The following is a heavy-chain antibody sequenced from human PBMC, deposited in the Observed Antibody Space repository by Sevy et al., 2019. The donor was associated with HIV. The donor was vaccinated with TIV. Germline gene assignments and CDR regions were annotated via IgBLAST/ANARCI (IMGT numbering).Heavy chain of an antibody. CDR3: AKETMRGTYNWFDP. CDR1: GFTFSSYG. J-gene: IGHJ5*02. V-gene: IGHV3-23*01. CDR2: ISGSGGST. Sequence: GGSLRLSCVASGFTFSSYGMSWVRQAPGEGLECVSDISGSGGSTYYADSVRGRFTNSRDNSKNTLYLQMNSLRADDTDVYYCAKETMRGTYNWFDPWGQGTLVTVSS. D-gene: IGHD1-7*01.